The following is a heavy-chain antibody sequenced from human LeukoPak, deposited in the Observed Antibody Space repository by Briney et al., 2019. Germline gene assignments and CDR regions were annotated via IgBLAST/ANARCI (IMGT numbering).Heavy chain of an antibody. J-gene: IGHJ4*02. CDR2: ISAYNGNT. CDR3: AREFRYSSSSTIDY. Sequence: ASVKVSCKASGYTFTSYGISWVRQAPGQGREWMGWISAYNGNTNYAQKLQGRVTMTTDTSASTAYMELRSLRSDDTAVYYCAREFRYSSSSTIDYWGQGTLVTVSS. CDR1: GYTFTSYG. V-gene: IGHV1-18*01. D-gene: IGHD6-6*01.